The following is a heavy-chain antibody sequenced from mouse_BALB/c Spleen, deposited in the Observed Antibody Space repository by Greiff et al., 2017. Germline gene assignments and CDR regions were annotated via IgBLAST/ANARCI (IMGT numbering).Heavy chain of an antibody. Sequence: VKLVESGPGLVAPSQSLSITCTVSGFSLSRYSVHWVRQPPGKGLEWLGMIWGGGSTDYNTAIKSRLSISKDNSKSQVFLKMNSLQADDTAMYYCARNEGNYAMDYWGQGTSGTVSS. J-gene: IGHJ4*01. CDR2: IWGGGST. CDR3: ARNEGNYAMDY. V-gene: IGHV2-6-4*01. CDR1: GFSLSRYS.